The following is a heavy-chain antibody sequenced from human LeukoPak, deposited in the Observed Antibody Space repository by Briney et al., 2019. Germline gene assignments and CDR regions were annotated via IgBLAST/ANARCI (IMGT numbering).Heavy chain of an antibody. D-gene: IGHD2-15*01. CDR1: GYSFPNYW. J-gene: IGHJ4*02. CDR3: ARRGGGYVDY. CDR2: IYPADSDT. V-gene: IGHV5-51*01. Sequence: GESLKISCKGSGYSFPNYWIGWVRQMPGKGVEWMGTIYPADSDTRYSPSFQGQVTISADKSVSTAYLQWSSLRASDTAMYYCARRGGGYVDYWGQGTLVTVSS.